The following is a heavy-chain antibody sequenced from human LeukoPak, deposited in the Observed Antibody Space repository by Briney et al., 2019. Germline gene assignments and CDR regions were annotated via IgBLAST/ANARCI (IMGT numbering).Heavy chain of an antibody. J-gene: IGHJ5*02. Sequence: PSETLSLTCTVSGGSISSYYRSWIRQPAGKGLEWIGRIYTSGSTNYNPSLKSRVTMSVDTSKNQFSLKLSSVTAADTAVYYCARDLRTGDSSSSWWFDPWGQGTLVTVSS. D-gene: IGHD6-6*01. V-gene: IGHV4-4*07. CDR1: GGSISSYY. CDR2: IYTSGST. CDR3: ARDLRTGDSSSSWWFDP.